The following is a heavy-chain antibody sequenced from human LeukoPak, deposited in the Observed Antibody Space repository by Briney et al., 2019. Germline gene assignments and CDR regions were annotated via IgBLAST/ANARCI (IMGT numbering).Heavy chain of an antibody. CDR2: ISYDGSNK. CDR1: GFTFSSYA. CDR3: AREYYDSSGYYPEWFDP. J-gene: IGHJ5*02. D-gene: IGHD3-22*01. V-gene: IGHV3-30-3*01. Sequence: GRSLRLSCAASGFTFSSYAMHWVRQAPGKGLEWVAVISYDGSNKYYADSVKGRFTISRDNSKNTLYLQMNSLRAEDTAVYYCAREYYDSSGYYPEWFDPWGQGTLVTVSS.